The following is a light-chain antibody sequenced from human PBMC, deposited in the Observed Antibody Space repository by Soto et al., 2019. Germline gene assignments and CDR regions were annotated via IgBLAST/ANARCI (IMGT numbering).Light chain of an antibody. CDR2: SNY. J-gene: IGLJ1*01. Sequence: SVLTQPPSASGTPGQRVTISCSGSSSNIESNTVTWYQQLPGTAPKLVIYSNYDRPSGVPDRFSGSTSGTSASLVIRGLQSEDEADYYCAAWDDILSADVFGTGTKVTVL. CDR1: SSNIESNT. V-gene: IGLV1-44*01. CDR3: AAWDDILSADV.